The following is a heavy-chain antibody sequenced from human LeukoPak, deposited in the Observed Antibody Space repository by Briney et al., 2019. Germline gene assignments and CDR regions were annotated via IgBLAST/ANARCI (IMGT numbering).Heavy chain of an antibody. CDR1: GFTFSSYG. J-gene: IGHJ4*02. V-gene: IGHV3-30*18. CDR3: AKDPLTDFWSGYFDY. D-gene: IGHD3-3*01. CDR2: ISYDGSNK. Sequence: GGSLRLSCAASGFTFSSYGMHWVRQAPGKGLEWVAVISYDGSNKYYADSVKGLFTISRDNSKNTLYLQMNSLRAEDTAVYYCAKDPLTDFWSGYFDYWGQGTLVTVSS.